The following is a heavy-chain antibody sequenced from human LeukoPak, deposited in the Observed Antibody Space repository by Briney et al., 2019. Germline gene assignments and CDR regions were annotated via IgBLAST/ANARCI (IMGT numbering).Heavy chain of an antibody. V-gene: IGHV3-7*03. Sequence: PGGPLRLSCAASGFTFSSYWMSWVRQAPGKGLEWVANIKQDGSEKYYVDSVKGRFTISRDNAKNSLYLQMDSLRAEDTAVYYCARGSPSRFYSSGPEAFFDYWGQGTLVTVSS. CDR2: IKQDGSEK. CDR1: GFTFSSYW. D-gene: IGHD6-19*01. J-gene: IGHJ4*02. CDR3: ARGSPSRFYSSGPEAFFDY.